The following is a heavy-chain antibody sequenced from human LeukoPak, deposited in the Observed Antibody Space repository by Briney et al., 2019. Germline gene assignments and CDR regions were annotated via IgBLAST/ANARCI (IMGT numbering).Heavy chain of an antibody. CDR2: IDPSDSYT. V-gene: IGHV5-10-1*01. D-gene: IGHD4-17*01. Sequence: GESLKISCKGSGYGFTSYWISWVRQMPGKGLEWMGRIDPSDSYTNYSPSFQGHVTISADKSISTAYLQWSSLKASDTAMYYCTLESTVTTSSGYWGQGTLVTVSS. J-gene: IGHJ4*02. CDR1: GYGFTSYW. CDR3: TLESTVTTSSGY.